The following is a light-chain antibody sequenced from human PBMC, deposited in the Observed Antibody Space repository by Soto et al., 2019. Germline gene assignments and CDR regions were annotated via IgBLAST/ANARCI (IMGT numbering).Light chain of an antibody. V-gene: IGKV3-11*01. CDR2: DAS. CDR1: QSVSSY. Sequence: EIVLTQSPATLSLSPGERATLSCRASQSVSSYLAWYQQKPGQAPRLLIHDASNRATGIPARFSGSGSGTDFTLTISSLEPEDFAVYYCQQRSNWPPYTFGQGTKLDIK. CDR3: QQRSNWPPYT. J-gene: IGKJ2*01.